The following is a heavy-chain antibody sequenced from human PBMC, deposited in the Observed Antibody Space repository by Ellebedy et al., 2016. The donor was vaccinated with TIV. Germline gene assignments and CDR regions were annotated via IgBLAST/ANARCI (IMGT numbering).Heavy chain of an antibody. D-gene: IGHD3-22*01. CDR3: ARAIISYDSSGYYPNYYYYGMDV. CDR1: GFTFSSYS. V-gene: IGHV3-21*01. Sequence: GESLKISCAASGFTFSSYSMNWVRQAPGKVLEWVSSISSSSSYIYYADSVKGRFTISRDKAKNTLYLQMNSLRAEDTAVYYCARAIISYDSSGYYPNYYYYGMDVWGQGTTVTVSS. CDR2: ISSSSSYI. J-gene: IGHJ6*02.